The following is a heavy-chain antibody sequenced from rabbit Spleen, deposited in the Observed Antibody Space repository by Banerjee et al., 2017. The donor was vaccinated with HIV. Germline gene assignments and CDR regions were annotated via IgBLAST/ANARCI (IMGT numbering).Heavy chain of an antibody. CDR3: ARDLDDVIGWNFGW. CDR2: IYTGSSGST. V-gene: IGHV1S45*01. D-gene: IGHD4-1*01. CDR1: GFDFSSNYY. J-gene: IGHJ4*01. Sequence: QQQLVESGGGLVKPEGSLTLTCKASGFDFSSNYYFSWVRQAPGKGLELIAYIYTGSSGSTYYASWAKGRFTISKTSSTTVTLQMTSLTVADTATYFCARDLDDVIGWNFGWWGPGTLVTVS.